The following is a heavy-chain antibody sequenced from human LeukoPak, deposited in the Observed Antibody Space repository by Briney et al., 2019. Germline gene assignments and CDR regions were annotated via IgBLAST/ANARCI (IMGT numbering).Heavy chain of an antibody. D-gene: IGHD3-16*02. J-gene: IGHJ5*02. CDR2: INHSGST. V-gene: IGHV4-34*01. CDR1: GGSFSGYY. Sequence: SETLSLTCAVYGGSFSGYYWSWIRQPPGKGLEWIGEINHSGSTNYNPSLKSRVTISVDTSKNQFSLKLSSVTAADTAVYYCARGRPPTYARYRSGWFDPWGQGTLVTVSS. CDR3: ARGRPPTYARYRSGWFDP.